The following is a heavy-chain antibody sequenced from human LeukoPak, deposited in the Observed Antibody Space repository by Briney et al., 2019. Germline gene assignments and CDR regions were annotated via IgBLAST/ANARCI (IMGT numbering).Heavy chain of an antibody. D-gene: IGHD6-13*01. CDR3: ARGRNWGMAAAQWNAFDI. CDR2: IKQDRSEE. V-gene: IGHV3-7*01. Sequence: GGSLRLSCAASGFTFSNYWMSWVRQAPGKGPEWVANIKQDRSEEYYVDSVKGRFTISRDNSKNTLYLQMNSLRAEDTAVYYCARGRNWGMAAAQWNAFDIWGQGTMVTVSS. CDR1: GFTFSNYW. J-gene: IGHJ3*02.